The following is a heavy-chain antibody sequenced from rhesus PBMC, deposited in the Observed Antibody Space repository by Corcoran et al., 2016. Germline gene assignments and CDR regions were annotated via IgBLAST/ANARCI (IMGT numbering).Heavy chain of an antibody. J-gene: IGHJ4*01. CDR1: GSSISRGYY. CDR3: ARQYSTAVSN. V-gene: IGHV4-99*01. Sequence: QVQLQESGPGLVKPSETLSLTCAVSGSSISRGYYWGWLRQPPGRGMEYIGYIIGSTGSTYSTPSLASRSTISKNTSKNQFSLKVSSVTAADTAVYYCARQYSTAVSNWGQGVLVTVSS. D-gene: IGHD4-29*01. CDR2: IIGSTGST.